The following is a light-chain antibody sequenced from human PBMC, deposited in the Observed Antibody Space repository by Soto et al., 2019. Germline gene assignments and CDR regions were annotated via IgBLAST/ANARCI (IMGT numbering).Light chain of an antibody. V-gene: IGKV1-5*03. Sequence: DIQMTQSPSTLSASVGDRVTITCRASQSISSWLAWYQKKPGKAPNLLIYKSSSLESGVTSRFSGSGSGTEFTLTISSLQPDDFATYYCQQYNSYPLTFVGGTKVEIK. CDR3: QQYNSYPLT. CDR1: QSISSW. J-gene: IGKJ4*01. CDR2: KSS.